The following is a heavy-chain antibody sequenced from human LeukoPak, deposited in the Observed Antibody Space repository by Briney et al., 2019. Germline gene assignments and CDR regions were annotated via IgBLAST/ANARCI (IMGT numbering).Heavy chain of an antibody. CDR1: GFTFSSYW. J-gene: IGHJ4*02. D-gene: IGHD6-19*01. CDR2: IKSDGSST. Sequence: PGGSLRLSCAASGFTFSSYWMHWVRQAPGKGLVWVSRIKSDGSSTSYADSVQGRFTISRDNAKNTLYLQMNSLRAEDTAVYYCARDRAVSYFDYWGQGTLVTVSS. V-gene: IGHV3-74*01. CDR3: ARDRAVSYFDY.